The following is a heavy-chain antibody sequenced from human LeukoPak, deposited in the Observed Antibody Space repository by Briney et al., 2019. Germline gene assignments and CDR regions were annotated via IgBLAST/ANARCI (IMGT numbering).Heavy chain of an antibody. V-gene: IGHV3-21*01. CDR2: ISSSSSYI. J-gene: IGHJ4*02. CDR3: ARDNHGSRNGY. D-gene: IGHD4-11*01. CDR1: GFTFSSYS. Sequence: KSGGSLRLSCAASGFTFSSYSMNWVRQAPGKGLEWVSSISSSSSYIYYADSVKGRITISRDNAKNSLYLQMNSLRAEDTAVYYCARDNHGSRNGYWGQGTLVTVSS.